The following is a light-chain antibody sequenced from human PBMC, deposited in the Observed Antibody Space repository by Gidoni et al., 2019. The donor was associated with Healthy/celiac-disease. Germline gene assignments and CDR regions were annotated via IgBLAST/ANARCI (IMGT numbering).Light chain of an antibody. CDR3: QQYYSTPRT. V-gene: IGKV4-1*01. Sequence: DIVITPSPDSLAVSLGERATINCKSSQSVLYSSNNKNYLAWYQQKPGQPPKLLIYWASNRESGVPDRFSGSGSGTDFTLTISSLQAEDGAVYYCQQYYSTPRTFGQGTKLEIK. J-gene: IGKJ2*01. CDR1: QSVLYSSNNKNY. CDR2: WAS.